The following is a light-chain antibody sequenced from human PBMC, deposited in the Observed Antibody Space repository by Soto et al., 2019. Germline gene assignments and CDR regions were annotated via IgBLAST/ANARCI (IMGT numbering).Light chain of an antibody. V-gene: IGLV2-8*01. CDR3: CSYADNTDYV. CDR1: SSDVGAYNY. Sequence: QSALTHPPSASGSLGQSVTISCTGTSSDVGAYNYVSWYQQHPGKAPKLMIYEVTRRPSGVPDRFSGSKSGNTASLNVSGLQAEDEADYYCCSYADNTDYVFGTGTKVTVL. CDR2: EVT. J-gene: IGLJ1*01.